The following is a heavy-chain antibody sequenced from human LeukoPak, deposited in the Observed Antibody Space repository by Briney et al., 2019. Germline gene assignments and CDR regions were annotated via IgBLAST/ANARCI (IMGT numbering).Heavy chain of an antibody. CDR1: GGSFSGYY. J-gene: IGHJ5*02. CDR2: IYYSGST. CDR3: ARGILRYFDWWGFDP. Sequence: PSETLSLTCAVYGGSFSGYYWSWIRQPPGKGLEWIGYIYYSGSTYYNPSLKSRVTISVDTSKNQFSLKLSSVTAADTAVYYCARGILRYFDWWGFDPWGQGTLVTVSS. V-gene: IGHV4-30-4*08. D-gene: IGHD3-9*01.